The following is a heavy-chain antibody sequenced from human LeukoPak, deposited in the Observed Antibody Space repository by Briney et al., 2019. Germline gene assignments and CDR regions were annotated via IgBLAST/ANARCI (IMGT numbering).Heavy chain of an antibody. CDR3: AKDKMDYDSSGYYYDY. D-gene: IGHD3-22*01. CDR2: ISGSGGST. Sequence: GGSLRLSCAASGFTFSSYAMSWVRQAPGKGLEWVSAISGSGGSTYYADSVKGRFTISRDNSKNTLYLQMNSLRAEDTAVYYCAKDKMDYDSSGYYYDYWGQGTLVTVSS. V-gene: IGHV3-23*01. CDR1: GFTFSSYA. J-gene: IGHJ4*02.